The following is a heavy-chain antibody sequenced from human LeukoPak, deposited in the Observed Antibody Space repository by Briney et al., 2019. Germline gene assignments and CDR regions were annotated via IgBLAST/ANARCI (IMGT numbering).Heavy chain of an antibody. CDR2: IIPMLGIT. J-gene: IGHJ3*02. V-gene: IGHV1-69*04. D-gene: IGHD2-15*01. CDR1: GGTFSNYV. Sequence: ASMKVSCKASGGTFSNYVISWVRQAPGQGLEWMGRIIPMLGITNYGQKFQGRVTIIADKSTTTAYMELSSLRSEDTAVYYCAVVAAPIRPRRDAFDIWGQGTMVTVSS. CDR3: AVVAAPIRPRRDAFDI.